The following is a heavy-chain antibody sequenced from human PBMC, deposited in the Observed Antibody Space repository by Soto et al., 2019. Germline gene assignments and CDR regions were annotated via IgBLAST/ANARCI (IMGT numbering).Heavy chain of an antibody. CDR2: IHHSGSL. CDR3: ARHGGYYFDS. D-gene: IGHD1-26*01. Sequence: QVQRHQWGTTLLRPSETLSLTCTINDGTLTTSYWSWIRQPPGRGLEWIGEIHHSGSLIYNPSLEGRVTMSLDMSENQLSLTLDSVTAADMAVYYCARHGGYYFDSWGQETLVTVSS. CDR1: DGTLTTSY. J-gene: IGHJ5*01. V-gene: IGHV4-34*01.